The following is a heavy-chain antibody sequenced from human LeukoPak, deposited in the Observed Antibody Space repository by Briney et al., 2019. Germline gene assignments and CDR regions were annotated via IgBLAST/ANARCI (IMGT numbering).Heavy chain of an antibody. CDR3: ARDDYGGNSGNFQH. J-gene: IGHJ1*01. V-gene: IGHV3-33*01. CDR1: GFTFSSYG. Sequence: GGSLRLSCAASGFTFSSYGMHWVRQAPGKGLEWVAVIWYDGSDKYYADSVKGRFTISRDNSKNTLSLQMNSLRAEDTAVYYCARDDYGGNSGNFQHWGQGTLVTVSS. CDR2: IWYDGSDK. D-gene: IGHD4-23*01.